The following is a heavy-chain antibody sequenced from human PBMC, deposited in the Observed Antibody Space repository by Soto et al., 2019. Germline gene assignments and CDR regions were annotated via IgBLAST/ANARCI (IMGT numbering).Heavy chain of an antibody. CDR1: GFVFTNFW. CDR3: AKDSWYFDL. D-gene: IGHD6-13*01. J-gene: IGHJ4*02. Sequence: GGSLRLSCAASGFVFTNFWMHWVRHVPGKGLVWVARIDTSGHSTNYAESVKGRFTISRDNAKNTVSLQMNSLRVEDTGVYYCAKDSWYFDLWSQGSQVTVSS. CDR2: IDTSGHST. V-gene: IGHV3-74*01.